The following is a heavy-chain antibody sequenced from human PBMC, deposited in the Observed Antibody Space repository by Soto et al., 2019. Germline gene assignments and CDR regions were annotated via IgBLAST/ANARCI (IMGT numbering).Heavy chain of an antibody. CDR3: TMTGMDV. CDR1: GLTFSGSA. CDR2: IRSKANSYAT. Sequence: EVQLVESGGGLVQPGGSLKLSCAASGLTFSGSAMHWVRQASGTGLEWVGRIRSKANSYATAYAASVKGRFTISRDDSKNTAYLQMNSLKTEDTAVYYCTMTGMDVWGQGTTVTVSS. V-gene: IGHV3-73*01. J-gene: IGHJ6*02.